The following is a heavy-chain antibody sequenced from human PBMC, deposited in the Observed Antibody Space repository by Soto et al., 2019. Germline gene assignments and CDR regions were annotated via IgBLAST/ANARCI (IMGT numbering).Heavy chain of an antibody. CDR2: ISYDGSNK. Sequence: PGGSLSLSCAASVFTFSSYGMHWVRQAPGKGLEWVAVISYDGSNKYYADSVKGRFTISRDNSKNTLYLQMNSLRAEDTAVYYCAKWAGDSYYYYGMDVWGQGTTVTVSS. CDR3: AKWAGDSYYYYGMDV. J-gene: IGHJ6*02. V-gene: IGHV3-30*18. D-gene: IGHD1-26*01. CDR1: VFTFSSYG.